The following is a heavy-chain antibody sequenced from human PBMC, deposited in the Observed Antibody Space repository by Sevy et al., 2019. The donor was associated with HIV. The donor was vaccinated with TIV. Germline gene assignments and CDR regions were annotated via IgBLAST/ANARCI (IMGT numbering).Heavy chain of an antibody. CDR3: ATTRDYDGISGDPFDY. V-gene: IGHV1-24*01. CDR1: GYTLTKLS. D-gene: IGHD2-21*01. CDR2: FDPEDGET. Sequence: ASVKVSCKVSGYTLTKLSMHCVRQAPGQGLEWMGSFDPEDGETIYAQKFQGRVIMTDDRSTDTAYMELSSLRFEDTAVFYCATTRDYDGISGDPFDYWGQGTLVTVSS. J-gene: IGHJ4*02.